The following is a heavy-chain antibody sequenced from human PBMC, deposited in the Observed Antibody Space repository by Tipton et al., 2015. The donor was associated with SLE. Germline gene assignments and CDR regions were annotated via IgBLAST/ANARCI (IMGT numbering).Heavy chain of an antibody. D-gene: IGHD2-2*01. CDR2: IYYSGRT. V-gene: IGHV4-59*12. CDR1: GGSIGSYY. J-gene: IGHJ4*02. Sequence: TLSLTCTVSGGSIGSYYWSWIRQPPGKGLEWIGYIYYSGRTNYNPSLKSRISMSLDTSKNQFSLNLSSVTPEDTAVYYCARVWGTGSRGVDYWGQGTLVTVSS. CDR3: ARVWGTGSRGVDY.